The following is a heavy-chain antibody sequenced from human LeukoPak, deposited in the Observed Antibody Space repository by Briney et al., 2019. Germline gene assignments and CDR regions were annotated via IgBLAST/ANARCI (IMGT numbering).Heavy chain of an antibody. J-gene: IGHJ4*02. CDR3: ARDRITIGAFDI. CDR1: GGSISSGGYY. Sequence: SETLSLTCTVSGGSISSGGYYWSWIRQHPGKGLEWIGYIYYSGSTYYNPSLKSRVTISVDTSKNQFSLKLSSVTAADTAVYYCARDRITIGAFDIWGQGTLVTVSS. CDR2: IYYSGST. V-gene: IGHV4-31*03. D-gene: IGHD3-10*01.